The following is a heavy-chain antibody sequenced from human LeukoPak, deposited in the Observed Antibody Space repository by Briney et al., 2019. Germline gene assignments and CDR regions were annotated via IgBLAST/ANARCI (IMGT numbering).Heavy chain of an antibody. D-gene: IGHD3-22*01. CDR2: ICYSGTT. V-gene: IGHV4-39*07. CDR3: ARDNSDDSSGYYRLNWFDP. J-gene: IGHJ5*02. Sequence: SETLSLTCTVSGGSISRTSSCWGWIRQPPGKGLEWIGSICYSGTTYYNPSHQSRVTISVDTSKNQFSLKLSSVTAADTAVYYCARDNSDDSSGYYRLNWFDPWGQGTLVTVSS. CDR1: GGSISRTSSC.